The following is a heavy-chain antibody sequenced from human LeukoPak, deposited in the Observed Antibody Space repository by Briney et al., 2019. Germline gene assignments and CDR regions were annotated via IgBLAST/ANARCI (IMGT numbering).Heavy chain of an antibody. Sequence: PSETLSLTCTVSGGSISSSSYYWGWIRQPPGKGLEWIGYIYYSGSTNYNPSLKSRVTISVDTSKNQFSLKLSSVTAADTAVYYCARKKVATIRGYYYYYMDVWGKGTTVTISS. CDR2: IYYSGST. CDR1: GGSISSSSYY. V-gene: IGHV4-61*05. D-gene: IGHD5-24*01. J-gene: IGHJ6*03. CDR3: ARKKVATIRGYYYYYMDV.